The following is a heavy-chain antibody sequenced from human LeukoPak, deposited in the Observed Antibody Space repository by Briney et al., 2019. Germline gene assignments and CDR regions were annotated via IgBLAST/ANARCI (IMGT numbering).Heavy chain of an antibody. D-gene: IGHD2-2*01. CDR1: GLTLSTYA. Sequence: GGSLRLSCAASGLTLSTYAMSWVRQAPGKGLEWVSLLGASDGSTHYAESVKGRFTISRDNSKNTLFLEMNSLRADDTAVYYCATGVPAATGFYPPLDYWGRGVLVTVSS. CDR2: LGASDGST. J-gene: IGHJ4*02. CDR3: ATGVPAATGFYPPLDY. V-gene: IGHV3-23*01.